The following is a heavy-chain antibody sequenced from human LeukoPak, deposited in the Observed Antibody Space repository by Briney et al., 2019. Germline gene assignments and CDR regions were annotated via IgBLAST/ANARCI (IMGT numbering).Heavy chain of an antibody. CDR1: GYSFTSYW. J-gene: IGHJ5*02. V-gene: IGHV5-51*01. Sequence: KTGESLKISCKGSGYSFTSYWIGWVRQMPGKGLEWMGIIYPGDSDTRYSPSFQGQVTISADKSISTAYLQWSSLKASDTAMYYCAATHYYDSSGYYFGPNWFDPWGQGTLVTVSS. D-gene: IGHD3-22*01. CDR3: AATHYYDSSGYYFGPNWFDP. CDR2: IYPGDSDT.